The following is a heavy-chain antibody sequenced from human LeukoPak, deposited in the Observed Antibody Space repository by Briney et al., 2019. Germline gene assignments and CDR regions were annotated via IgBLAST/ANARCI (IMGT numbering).Heavy chain of an antibody. CDR2: ISAYNGNT. Sequence: GASVKVSCKASGYTFTSYGISWVRQAPGQGLEWMGWISAYNGNTNYVQRLQGRVTMTTDTSTSTAYMELRSLISDDTAVYYCARDRRGGSYWHYWGQGTLVTVSS. CDR1: GYTFTSYG. J-gene: IGHJ4*02. D-gene: IGHD1-26*01. V-gene: IGHV1-18*01. CDR3: ARDRRGGSYWHY.